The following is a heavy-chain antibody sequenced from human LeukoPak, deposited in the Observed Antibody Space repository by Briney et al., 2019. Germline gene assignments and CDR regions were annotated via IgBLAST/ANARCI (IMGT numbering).Heavy chain of an antibody. D-gene: IGHD4-17*01. CDR3: AGGPVAVTHRFDY. J-gene: IGHJ4*02. V-gene: IGHV4-38-2*01. CDR2: IYHSGST. Sequence: SETLSLTCAASGYSISSGYYWGWIRQPPGKGLEWIGSIYHSGSTYYNPSLKSRVTISVDTSKNQFSLKLSSVTAADTAVYYCAGGPVAVTHRFDYWGQGTLVTVSS. CDR1: GYSISSGYY.